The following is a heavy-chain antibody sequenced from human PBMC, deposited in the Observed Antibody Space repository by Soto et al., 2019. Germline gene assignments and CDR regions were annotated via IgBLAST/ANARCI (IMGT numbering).Heavy chain of an antibody. CDR1: GGSISSSNW. CDR3: ARDIGTAMGRTFDY. CDR2: IYHSGST. D-gene: IGHD5-18*01. J-gene: IGHJ4*02. Sequence: PSETLSLTCAVSGGSISSSNWWSWVRQPPGKGLEWIGEIYHSGSTNYNPSLKSRVTISVDKSKNQFSLKLSSVTAADTAVYYCARDIGTAMGRTFDYWGQGTLVTVSS. V-gene: IGHV4-4*02.